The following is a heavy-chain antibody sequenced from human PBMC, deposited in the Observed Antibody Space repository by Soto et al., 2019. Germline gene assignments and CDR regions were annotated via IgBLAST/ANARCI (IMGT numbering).Heavy chain of an antibody. CDR2: IYDSGNT. J-gene: IGHJ5*02. Sequence: SETLSLTCTVSGGSISSSSHYWGWIRQPPGKGLEWIGSIYDSGNTYYNPSLKSRVNISVDTSRNQLTMRLRSVTAADTAVYYCARHAAGSGWYYWFDPWGQGTLVTVS. V-gene: IGHV4-39*01. D-gene: IGHD6-19*01. CDR3: ARHAAGSGWYYWFDP. CDR1: GGSISSSSHY.